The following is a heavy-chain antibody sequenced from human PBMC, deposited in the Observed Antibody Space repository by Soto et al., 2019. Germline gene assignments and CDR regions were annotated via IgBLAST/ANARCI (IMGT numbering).Heavy chain of an antibody. Sequence: QVQLQESGPGLVKPSQTLSLTCTVSGGSISSGGYYWSWIRQHPGKGLEWIGYIYYSGSTYYNPSLKSRVTISVDTSKNQFSLKLSSVTAADTAVYYCARGHRGPVATIRSNWFDPWGQGTLVTVSS. CDR3: ARGHRGPVATIRSNWFDP. V-gene: IGHV4-31*03. J-gene: IGHJ5*02. CDR2: IYYSGST. D-gene: IGHD5-12*01. CDR1: GGSISSGGYY.